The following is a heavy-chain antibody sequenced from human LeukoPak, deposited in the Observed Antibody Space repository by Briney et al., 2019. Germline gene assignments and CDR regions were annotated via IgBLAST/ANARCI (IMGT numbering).Heavy chain of an antibody. V-gene: IGHV3-30*04. Sequence: SGRSLRLSWAASGFTFSSYAMHWVRQAPGKGLEWVAVISYDGSNKYYADSVKGRFTISRDNSKNTLYLQMNSLRAEDTAVYYCARDTNPLWAVPTFSDYWGQGTLVTVSS. D-gene: IGHD1-1*01. CDR2: ISYDGSNK. CDR3: ARDTNPLWAVPTFSDY. J-gene: IGHJ4*02. CDR1: GFTFSSYA.